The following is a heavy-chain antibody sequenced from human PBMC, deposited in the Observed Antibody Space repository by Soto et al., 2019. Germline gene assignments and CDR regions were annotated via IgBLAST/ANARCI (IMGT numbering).Heavy chain of an antibody. CDR2: IYWDDDK. CDR3: AHRRPSAAFDY. J-gene: IGHJ4*02. Sequence: GSGPTLVNPTQTLTLTWTFSGFSLSTSGGGVDWIRQPPGKALEWLAFIYWDDDKRYSPSLKSRLTITKDTSKNQVVLIMTNMDPVDTATYHCAHRRPSAAFDYWGQGTLVTVSS. D-gene: IGHD2-15*01. V-gene: IGHV2-5*02. CDR1: GFSLSTSGGG.